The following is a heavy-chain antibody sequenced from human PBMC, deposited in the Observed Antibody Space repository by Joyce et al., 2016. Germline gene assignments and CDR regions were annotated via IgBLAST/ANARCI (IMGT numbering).Heavy chain of an antibody. CDR2: IIASGKDI. CDR3: VRGDPYYDSSGFDY. D-gene: IGHD3-22*01. Sequence: EVRLVESGGGLVRPGGSLRLSCATSGFTFSRYGMNWVRQAPGKGLQWVSSIIASGKDIYYADSLKGRFTIARDNAKSSLFLQMNSLRAEDTAVYYCVRGDPYYDSSGFDYWGRGALVTVSS. J-gene: IGHJ4*02. V-gene: IGHV3-21*06. CDR1: GFTFSRYG.